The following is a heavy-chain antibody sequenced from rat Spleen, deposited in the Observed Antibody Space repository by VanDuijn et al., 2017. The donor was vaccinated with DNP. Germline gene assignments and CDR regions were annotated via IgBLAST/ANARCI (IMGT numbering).Heavy chain of an antibody. CDR1: GFIFSDYN. J-gene: IGHJ2*01. V-gene: IGHV5S10*01. Sequence: EVQLVESGGGLVQPGRSLKLSCAASGFIFSDYNMAWVRQAPEMGLEWVATTVYDGTRAYYRDSVKGRFTISRDNTKNSLYLQMDSLRSEDTATYYGATHGDYGPRDYGGQGVIVTVSP. D-gene: IGHD1-11*01. CDR2: TVYDGTRA. CDR3: ATHGDYGPRDY.